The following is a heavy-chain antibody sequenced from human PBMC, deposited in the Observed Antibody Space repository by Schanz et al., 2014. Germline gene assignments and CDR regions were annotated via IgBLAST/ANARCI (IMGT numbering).Heavy chain of an antibody. J-gene: IGHJ5*02. Sequence: EVHLVESGGGLVQPGGSLRLSCAASGFNFITFAMSWVRQAPGKGPEWVSAIGGDASRTYYADSVKGRFTISRDNSKSTLYLQRKSLRADDTAVYYCARAPPLVRGIAGWFGPWGQGSLVTVSS. D-gene: IGHD3-10*01. CDR1: GFNFITFA. CDR2: IGGDASRT. CDR3: ARAPPLVRGIAGWFGP. V-gene: IGHV3-23*04.